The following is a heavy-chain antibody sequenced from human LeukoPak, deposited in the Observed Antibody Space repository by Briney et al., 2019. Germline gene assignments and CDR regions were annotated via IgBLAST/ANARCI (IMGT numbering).Heavy chain of an antibody. V-gene: IGHV4-59*01. Sequence: SENLSLTCTVSGDSFSYFYWSWIRQPPGKGLEWIGYIYNSGSTNYNPSLKSRVTISLDTSKNQFSLKLSSVTAADTAVYYCARGVVAAAGRTFDFWGQGTLVTVSS. D-gene: IGHD6-13*01. CDR2: IYNSGST. CDR1: GDSFSYFY. J-gene: IGHJ4*02. CDR3: ARGVVAAAGRTFDF.